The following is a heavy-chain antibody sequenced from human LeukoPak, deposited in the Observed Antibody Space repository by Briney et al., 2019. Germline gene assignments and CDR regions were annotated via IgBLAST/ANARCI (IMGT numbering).Heavy chain of an antibody. D-gene: IGHD3-10*01. CDR3: AREGPASRAAFDY. V-gene: IGHV4-59*01. CDR2: IYYSGST. Sequence: PSETLSLTCTVSGGSISSYYWSWIRQPPGKGLEWIGYIYYSGSTNYNPSFKSRVTISVDTSKNQFSLKLSSVTAADTAVYYCAREGPASRAAFDYWGQGTLVTVSS. J-gene: IGHJ4*02. CDR1: GGSISSYY.